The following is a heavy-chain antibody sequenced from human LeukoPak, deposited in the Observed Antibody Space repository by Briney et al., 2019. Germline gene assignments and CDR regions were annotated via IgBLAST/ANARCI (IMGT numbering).Heavy chain of an antibody. J-gene: IGHJ4*02. V-gene: IGHV4-39*07. Sequence: SETLSLTCTVSGGSISSSSYYWGWIRQPPGKGLEWIGSIYYSGSTYYNPSLKSRVTISVDTSKNQFSLKLSSVTAADTAVCYCARVDSSGWNEDYWGQGTLVTVSS. D-gene: IGHD6-19*01. CDR3: ARVDSSGWNEDY. CDR1: GGSISSSSYY. CDR2: IYYSGST.